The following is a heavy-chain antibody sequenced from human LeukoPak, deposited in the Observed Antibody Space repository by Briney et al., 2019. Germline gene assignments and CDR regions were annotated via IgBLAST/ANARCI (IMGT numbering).Heavy chain of an antibody. D-gene: IGHD3-22*01. V-gene: IGHV4-59*08. J-gene: IGHJ4*02. CDR2: IFHNGNT. CDR3: ARLYCYAGSCYAGLDH. Sequence: SETLSLTCTVSGGSISPYYWSWIRQPPGKGLEWIGYIFHNGNTNYNPSLKSRVTILVDRSKNQFSLKLSSVTAADTAVYYCARLYCYAGSCYAGLDHWGQGTLVTVSS. CDR1: GGSISPYY.